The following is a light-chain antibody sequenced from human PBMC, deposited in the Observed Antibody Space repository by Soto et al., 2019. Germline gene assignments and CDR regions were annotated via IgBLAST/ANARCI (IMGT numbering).Light chain of an antibody. Sequence: EIVLTQSPGTLSVSPGERATLSCRASQSVSSSYLAWYQQKPGQAPRLLIYGASTRAPGFPARFSGSGSGTDFTLTISRLQSEDFAVYYCQQYNSSPWTFGQGTKVDIK. J-gene: IGKJ1*01. CDR2: GAS. CDR1: QSVSSSY. V-gene: IGKV3-20*01. CDR3: QQYNSSPWT.